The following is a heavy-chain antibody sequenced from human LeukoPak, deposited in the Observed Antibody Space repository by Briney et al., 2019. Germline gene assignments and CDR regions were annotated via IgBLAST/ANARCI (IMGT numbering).Heavy chain of an antibody. CDR1: GFTFSSYA. V-gene: IGHV3-30-3*01. J-gene: IGHJ4*02. D-gene: IGHD6-13*01. CDR3: ARGGVAAARIYY. Sequence: GGFLRLSCAASGFTFSSYAMHWVRQAPGKGLEWVAVISYDGSNKYYADSVKGRFTISRDNSKNTLYLQMNSLRAEDTAVYYCARGGVAAARIYYWGQGTLVTVSS. CDR2: ISYDGSNK.